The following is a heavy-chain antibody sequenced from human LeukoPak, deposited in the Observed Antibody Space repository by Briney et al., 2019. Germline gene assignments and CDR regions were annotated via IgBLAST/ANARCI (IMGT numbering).Heavy chain of an antibody. J-gene: IGHJ4*02. Sequence: SVKVSCMASGGTFSSYAISWVRQAPGQGLEWMGRIIPIFGIANYAQKFQGRVTITADKSTSTAYMELSSLRSEDTAVYYCARVLGVVVPAAGTNYFDYWGQGALVTVSS. CDR1: GGTFSSYA. CDR2: IIPIFGIA. V-gene: IGHV1-69*04. CDR3: ARVLGVVVPAAGTNYFDY. D-gene: IGHD2-2*01.